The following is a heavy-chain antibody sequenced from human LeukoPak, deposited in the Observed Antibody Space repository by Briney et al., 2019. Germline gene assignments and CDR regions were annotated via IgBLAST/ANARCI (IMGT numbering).Heavy chain of an antibody. V-gene: IGHV3-30-3*01. CDR3: ARPQGGRQLWLHYDY. CDR2: ISYDGSSQ. D-gene: IGHD5-18*01. J-gene: IGHJ4*02. CDR1: GFTFSDYA. Sequence: GGSLRLSCAASGFTFSDYAIHWVRQAPGKGLEWASAISYDGSSQYYADSLKGRLTVSRDNSKNTVYLQMNSLRAEDSAVYYCARPQGGRQLWLHYDYWGQGTQVTVSS.